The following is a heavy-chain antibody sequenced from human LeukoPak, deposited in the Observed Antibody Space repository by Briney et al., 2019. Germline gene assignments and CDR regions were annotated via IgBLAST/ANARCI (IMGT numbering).Heavy chain of an antibody. CDR1: GGSIISSSYY. Sequence: SETLSLTCTVSGGSIISSSYYWGWIRQPPGKGLEWIGSIYYSGSTYYNPSLKSRVTISVDTSKNQFSPKLSSVTAADTAVYYCARRDSSGVVPRWDYWGQGTLVTVSS. D-gene: IGHD6-25*01. CDR2: IYYSGST. J-gene: IGHJ4*02. CDR3: ARRDSSGVVPRWDY. V-gene: IGHV4-39*01.